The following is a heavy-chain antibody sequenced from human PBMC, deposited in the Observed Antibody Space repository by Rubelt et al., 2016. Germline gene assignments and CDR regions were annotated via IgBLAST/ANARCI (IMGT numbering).Heavy chain of an antibody. CDR3: ARSNADGNYVLYFDN. D-gene: IGHD4-17*01. Sequence: EVQLVESGGGLVKPGGSLRLSCAVSGFTFNIYTMSWVRQAPGKGLEWVSTISGPGYSTYYADSVRGRFTISRDNAKNNLSLQMDGLRAEDAAVYYCARSNADGNYVLYFDNWGQGTQVTVSS. CDR1: GFTFNIYT. J-gene: IGHJ4*02. V-gene: IGHV3-23*04. CDR2: ISGPGYST.